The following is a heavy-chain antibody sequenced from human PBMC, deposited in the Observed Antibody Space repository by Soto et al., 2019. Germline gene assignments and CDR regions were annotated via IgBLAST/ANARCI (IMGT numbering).Heavy chain of an antibody. CDR1: GYSFTSYW. Sequence: PGESLKISCKGPGYSFTSYWIGWVRQMPGKGLEWMGIVYPGDSDTRYSPSFQGQVTISADKSISTAYLQWSSLKASDTAIYYCARQRVAGIFYAFDIWGQGTMVTVSS. CDR2: VYPGDSDT. J-gene: IGHJ3*02. CDR3: ARQRVAGIFYAFDI. V-gene: IGHV5-51*01. D-gene: IGHD6-19*01.